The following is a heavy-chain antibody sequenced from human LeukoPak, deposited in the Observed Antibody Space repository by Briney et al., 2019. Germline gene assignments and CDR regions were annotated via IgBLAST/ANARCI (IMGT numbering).Heavy chain of an antibody. CDR1: GFTFSSYS. V-gene: IGHV3-48*01. Sequence: GRSVGLSCAASGFTFSSYSMNWVREAPGKGLEWVSDISSSSSTIYYADSVKGRFTISRDNAKNSLYLQMNSLRAEVRRVYYCAPSKSIAAAHWGRNTLVTVSS. CDR2: ISSSSSTI. J-gene: IGHJ1*01. CDR3: APSKSIAAAH. D-gene: IGHD6-13*01.